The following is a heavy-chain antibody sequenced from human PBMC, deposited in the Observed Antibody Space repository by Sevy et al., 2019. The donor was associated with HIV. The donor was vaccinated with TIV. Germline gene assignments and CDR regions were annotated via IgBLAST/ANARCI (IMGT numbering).Heavy chain of an antibody. V-gene: IGHV3-74*01. CDR3: ERNRQHSDLGEGSKDYYYYGMDV. D-gene: IGHD3-16*01. Sequence: GGSLRLSCAASGFTFSSYWMHWVRQAPGKGLVWVSRINSDGSSKSYADSVKGRFTISRDNAKNTLYLQMNSLRAEDAAVYYSERNRQHSDLGEGSKDYYYYGMDVWGQGTTVTVSS. CDR2: INSDGSSK. J-gene: IGHJ6*02. CDR1: GFTFSSYW.